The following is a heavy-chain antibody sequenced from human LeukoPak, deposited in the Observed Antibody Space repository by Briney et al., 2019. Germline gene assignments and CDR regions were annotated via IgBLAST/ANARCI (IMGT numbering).Heavy chain of an antibody. CDR3: RIRGYSYVLDY. CDR2: MYYSGST. Sequence: SETLSLTCTVSGGSMSSSNYYWGWIRQPPGKGLEWIGSMYYSGSTNYNPSLKSRVTISEDKSKNQFSLKLTSVTAADTAVYYCRIRGYSYVLDYWGQGTLVTVSS. V-gene: IGHV4-39*07. J-gene: IGHJ4*02. D-gene: IGHD5-18*01. CDR1: GGSMSSSNYY.